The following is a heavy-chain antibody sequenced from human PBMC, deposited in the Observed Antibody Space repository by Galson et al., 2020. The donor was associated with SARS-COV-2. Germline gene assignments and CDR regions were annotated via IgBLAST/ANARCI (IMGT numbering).Heavy chain of an antibody. V-gene: IGHV3-30-3*01. J-gene: IGHJ5*02. Sequence: GGSLRLSCAASGLTFSSYAMHWVSQAPGKGLEWVAVISYDGSHKYYADSVTGRSTISRDNSKNTLYLQMNSLRAEDTAVSYCAREAGGGDGWFDPWGQGTLVTVSS. CDR3: AREAGGGDGWFDP. CDR1: GLTFSSYA. CDR2: ISYDGSHK. D-gene: IGHD2-21*01.